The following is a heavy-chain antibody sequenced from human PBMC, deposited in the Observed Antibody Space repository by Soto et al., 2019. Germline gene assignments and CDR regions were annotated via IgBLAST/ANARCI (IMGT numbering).Heavy chain of an antibody. V-gene: IGHV1-24*01. CDR2: FDPEDGET. CDR1: GYTLTELS. D-gene: IGHD3-3*01. CDR3: AIFGVVIIFDDAFDI. Sequence: ASVKVSCKVSGYTLTELSMHWVRQAPGKGLEWMGGFDPEDGETIYAQKFQGRVTMTEDTSTGTAYMELSSLRSEDTAVYYCAIFGVVIIFDDAFDIWGQGTMVTVSS. J-gene: IGHJ3*02.